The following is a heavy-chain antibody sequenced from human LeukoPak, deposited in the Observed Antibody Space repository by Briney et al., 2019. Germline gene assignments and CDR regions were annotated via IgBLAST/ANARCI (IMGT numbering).Heavy chain of an antibody. CDR1: GGTFSSYA. D-gene: IGHD3-22*01. CDR2: IIPILGIA. V-gene: IGHV1-69*04. J-gene: IGHJ4*02. Sequence: SVKVSCKAPGGTFSSYAISWVRQAPGQGLEWMGRIIPILGIANYAQKFQGRVTITADKSTSTAYMELSSLRSEDTAVYYCARVGYYYDSSGYYGDYWGQGTLVTVSS. CDR3: ARVGYYYDSSGYYGDY.